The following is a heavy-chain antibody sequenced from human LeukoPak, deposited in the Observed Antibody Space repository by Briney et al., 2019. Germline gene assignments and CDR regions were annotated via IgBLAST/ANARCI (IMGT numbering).Heavy chain of an antibody. CDR1: GFIFSTCA. J-gene: IGHJ3*01. Sequence: GGSLRLSCTASGFIFSTCAMSWVRQAPGKGLEWVSAISGSGGTTYYADSVKGRFTISRDKSKNTLFLQMNSLRAEDTAVYYCAKDRSSSSWFDGYDFWGQGTMVTVSS. D-gene: IGHD6-13*01. CDR3: AKDRSSSSWFDGYDF. V-gene: IGHV3-23*01. CDR2: ISGSGGTT.